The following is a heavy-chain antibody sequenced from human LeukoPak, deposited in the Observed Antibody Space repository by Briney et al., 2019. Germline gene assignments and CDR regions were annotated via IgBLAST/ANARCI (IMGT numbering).Heavy chain of an antibody. J-gene: IGHJ4*02. CDR2: INPNSGGT. Sequence: ASVKVSCKASGYTFTGYYMHWVRQAPGQGLEWMGWINPNSGGTNYAQKFQGRATMTRDTSISTAYMELSRLRSDDTAVYYCARDIGGAVAGTTPYFDYWGQGTLVTVSS. CDR3: ARDIGGAVAGTTPYFDY. CDR1: GYTFTGYY. D-gene: IGHD6-19*01. V-gene: IGHV1-2*02.